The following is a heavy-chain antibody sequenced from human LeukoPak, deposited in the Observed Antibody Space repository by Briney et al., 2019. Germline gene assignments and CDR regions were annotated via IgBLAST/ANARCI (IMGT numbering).Heavy chain of an antibody. CDR1: GFTFSSYS. J-gene: IGHJ3*02. Sequence: GGSLRLSCAASGFTFSSYSMNWVRQAPGKGLEWVSGITRSSIYIYYADSVKGRFTISRDNAKNSLYLQMNSLRAEDTAVYYCAGVDAAMPDAFDIWGQGTTVTVSS. CDR3: AGVDAAMPDAFDI. CDR2: ITRSSIYI. V-gene: IGHV3-21*01. D-gene: IGHD5-18*01.